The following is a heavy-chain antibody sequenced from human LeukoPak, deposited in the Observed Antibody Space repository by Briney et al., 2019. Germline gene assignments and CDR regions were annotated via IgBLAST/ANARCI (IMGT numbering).Heavy chain of an antibody. V-gene: IGHV3-33*01. CDR3: ARDLEGSSSFYYYYYGMDV. CDR1: GFTFSSYG. CDR2: IWYDGSNK. Sequence: GRSLRLSCAASGFTFSSYGMHWVRQAPGKGLEWVAVIWYDGSNKYYADSVKGRFTISRDNAKNTLYLQMNSLRAEDTAVYYCARDLEGSSSFYYYYYGMDVWGQGTTVTVSS. J-gene: IGHJ6*02. D-gene: IGHD6-6*01.